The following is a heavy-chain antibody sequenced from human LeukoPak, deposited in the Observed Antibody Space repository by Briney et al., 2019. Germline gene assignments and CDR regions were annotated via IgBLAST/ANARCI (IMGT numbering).Heavy chain of an antibody. CDR1: GYTFSSYD. D-gene: IGHD2-2*01. V-gene: IGHV1-8*02. J-gene: IGHJ5*02. Sequence: ASVKVSCKASGYTFSSYDINWVRQATGQGLEWMGWMNPNSGNTGYAQKFQGRVTMTRNTSISTAYMELSSLRSEDTAVYYCARAPLGYCSSTSCPEGDWFDPWGQGTLVTVSS. CDR2: MNPNSGNT. CDR3: ARAPLGYCSSTSCPEGDWFDP.